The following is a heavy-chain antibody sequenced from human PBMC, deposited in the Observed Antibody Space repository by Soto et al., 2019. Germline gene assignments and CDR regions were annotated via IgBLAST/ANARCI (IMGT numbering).Heavy chain of an antibody. V-gene: IGHV4-31*03. CDR3: ARARGDYYGSGITQWGMDV. Sequence: QVQLQESGPGLVKPSQTLSLTCTVSGGSISSGGYYWSWIRQHPGKGLEWIGYIYYSGSTYYNPSLTRRVTISVDTSKDQFSLKLSSVTAADTAVYYCARARGDYYGSGITQWGMDVWGQGTTVTVSS. CDR1: GGSISSGGYY. D-gene: IGHD3-10*01. CDR2: IYYSGST. J-gene: IGHJ6*02.